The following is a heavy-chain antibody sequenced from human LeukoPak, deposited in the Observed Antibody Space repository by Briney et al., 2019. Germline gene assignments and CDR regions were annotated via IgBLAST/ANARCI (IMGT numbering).Heavy chain of an antibody. CDR3: AREIGSHFDY. D-gene: IGHD6-25*01. CDR1: GFTFTGFQ. V-gene: IGHV3-48*03. Sequence: QPGGSLRLSCAASGFTFTGFQMNWVRQAPGKGLEWVSYISNSGNTIYYADSVKGRFTISRDNAKNSLYLHMNSLRAEDTAFYYCAREIGSHFDYWGQGTLVTVSS. J-gene: IGHJ4*02. CDR2: ISNSGNTI.